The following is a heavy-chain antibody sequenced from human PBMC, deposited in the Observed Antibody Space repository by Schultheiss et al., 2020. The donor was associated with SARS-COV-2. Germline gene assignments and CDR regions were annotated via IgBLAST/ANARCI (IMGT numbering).Heavy chain of an antibody. CDR2: IYYSEST. D-gene: IGHD3-3*01. CDR1: GGSISSSNHY. CDR3: GAWSYHYGMDV. Sequence: SQTLSLTCTVSGGSISSSNHYWGWIRQPPGKGLEWIGNIYYSESTYYNPSLKSRITISVDTSKNHFSLKLGSVTAADTAVYYCGAWSYHYGMDVWGQGTTVTVSS. V-gene: IGHV4-39*02. J-gene: IGHJ6*02.